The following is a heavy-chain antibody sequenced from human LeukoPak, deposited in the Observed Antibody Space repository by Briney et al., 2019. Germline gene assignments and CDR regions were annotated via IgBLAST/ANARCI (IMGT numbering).Heavy chain of an antibody. CDR3: ARTYCSSTSCANWFDP. CDR1: GCTFTGYY. CDR2: INPNSGGT. V-gene: IGHV1-2*02. J-gene: IGHJ5*02. D-gene: IGHD2-2*01. Sequence: GASVKVSCKASGCTFTGYYMHWVRQAPGQGLEWMGWINPNSGGTNYAQKFQGRVTMTRDTSISTAYMELSRLRSDDTAVYYCARTYCSSTSCANWFDPWGQGTLVTVSS.